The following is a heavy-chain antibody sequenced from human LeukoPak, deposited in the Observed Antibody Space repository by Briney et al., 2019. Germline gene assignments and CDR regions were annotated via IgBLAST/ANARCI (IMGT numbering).Heavy chain of an antibody. D-gene: IGHD2-2*03. Sequence: SVKVSCKASGGTFNTFAIIWVRQAPGQGLEWMGRIIPIFGTANYAQKFQGRVTITADKSTSTAYMGLSSLRSEDTAVYYCARGGYCSSSSCYADLGRFDPWGQGTLVTVSS. CDR3: ARGGYCSSSSCYADLGRFDP. CDR1: GGTFNTFA. CDR2: IIPIFGTA. V-gene: IGHV1-69*06. J-gene: IGHJ5*02.